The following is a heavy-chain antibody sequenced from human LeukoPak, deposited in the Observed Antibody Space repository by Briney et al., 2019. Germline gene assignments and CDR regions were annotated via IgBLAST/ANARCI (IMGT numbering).Heavy chain of an antibody. CDR1: GGSISSSSYY. CDR3: ATITMVRGVISY. V-gene: IGHV4-39*01. CDR2: IYYSGST. Sequence: SETLSLTCTVSGGSISSSSYYWGWIRQPPGKGLEWIGSIYYSGSTHYNPSLKSRVTISVDTSKNQSSLKLSSVTAADTAVYYCATITMVRGVISYWGQGTLVTVSS. J-gene: IGHJ4*02. D-gene: IGHD3-10*01.